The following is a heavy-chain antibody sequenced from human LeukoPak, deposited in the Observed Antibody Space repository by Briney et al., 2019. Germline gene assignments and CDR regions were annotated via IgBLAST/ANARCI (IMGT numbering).Heavy chain of an antibody. D-gene: IGHD2-15*01. J-gene: IGHJ6*03. CDR3: ARNEVAEPKYYYMDV. CDR1: GFTFSSYA. Sequence: PGGSLRLSCAASGFTFSSYAMHWVRQAPGKGLEWVAVISYDGSNKYYADSVKGRFTISRDNSKNTLYLQMNSLRAEDTALYYCARNEVAEPKYYYMDVWGKGTTVTVSS. CDR2: ISYDGSNK. V-gene: IGHV3-30*14.